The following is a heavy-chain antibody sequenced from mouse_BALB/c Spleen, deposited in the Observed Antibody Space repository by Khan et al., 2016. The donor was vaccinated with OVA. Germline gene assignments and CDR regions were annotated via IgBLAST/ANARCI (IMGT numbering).Heavy chain of an antibody. V-gene: IGHV1-77*01. CDR3: ARGGYSVFAY. Sequence: VQLQESVPELVNPGASLKVSCKASGYTFTDYIIGWVKQSTRQGLEWIGDIFPGSGTPYYNEKFKDKATLTADKSSNTAYMQLSGLTSEDSAVYFCARGGYSVFAYWGQGTLVTVSA. D-gene: IGHD1-1*01. J-gene: IGHJ3*01. CDR2: IFPGSGTP. CDR1: GYTFTDYI.